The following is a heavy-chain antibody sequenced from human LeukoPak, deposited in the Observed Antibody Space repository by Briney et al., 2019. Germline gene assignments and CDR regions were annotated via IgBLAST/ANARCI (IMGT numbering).Heavy chain of an antibody. J-gene: IGHJ4*02. CDR2: IYYSGST. CDR3: ARAPVSGYEGPYFDY. V-gene: IGHV4-59*01. CDR1: GGSISSYY. Sequence: SSETLSLTRTVSGGSISSYYWSWIRQPPGKGLEWIGYIYYSGSTNYNPSLKSRVTISVDTSKNQFSLKLSSVTAADTAVYYCARAPVSGYEGPYFDYWGQGTLVTVSS. D-gene: IGHD5-12*01.